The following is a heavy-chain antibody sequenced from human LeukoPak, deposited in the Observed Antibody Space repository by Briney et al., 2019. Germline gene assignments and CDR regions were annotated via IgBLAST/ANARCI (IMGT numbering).Heavy chain of an antibody. CDR2: MYYSGST. CDR1: GDSINSSSHS. CDR3: ARDRVGQQLVGRKYYYYYMDV. V-gene: IGHV4-61*05. D-gene: IGHD6-13*01. J-gene: IGHJ6*03. Sequence: SETLSLTCSVSGDSINSSSHSWGWIRQPPGKGLEWIGCMYYSGSTNYNPSLKSRVTISVDMSKNQVSLKLSSVTAADTAVYYCARDRVGQQLVGRKYYYYYMDVWGKGTTVTISS.